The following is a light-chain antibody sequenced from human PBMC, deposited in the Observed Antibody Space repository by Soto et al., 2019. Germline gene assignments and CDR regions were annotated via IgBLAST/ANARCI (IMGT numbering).Light chain of an antibody. J-gene: IGLJ1*01. V-gene: IGLV2-14*01. CDR3: SSFTSSGTRV. CDR1: SSDVGGYNY. Sequence: QSALTQPASVSGSPGQSITISCTGTSSDVGGYNYVSWYQQHPGKAPKVMIYEVSNRPSGVSDRFSGSKSGNTASLTISGLQVEDEADYYCSSFTSSGTRVFGTGTKVTVL. CDR2: EVS.